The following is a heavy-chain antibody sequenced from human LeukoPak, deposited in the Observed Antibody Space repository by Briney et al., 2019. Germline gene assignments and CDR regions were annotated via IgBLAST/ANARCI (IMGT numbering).Heavy chain of an antibody. CDR1: GYTFTSYY. D-gene: IGHD6-19*01. CDR2: INPSGGST. J-gene: IGHJ4*02. Sequence: VSVKVSCKASGYTFTSYYMHWVRQAPGQGLERMGIINPSGGSTSYAQKFQGRVTMTRDMSTSTVYMELSSLRSEDTAVYYCARGSSGWYSDYWGQGTLVTVSS. CDR3: ARGSSGWYSDY. V-gene: IGHV1-46*01.